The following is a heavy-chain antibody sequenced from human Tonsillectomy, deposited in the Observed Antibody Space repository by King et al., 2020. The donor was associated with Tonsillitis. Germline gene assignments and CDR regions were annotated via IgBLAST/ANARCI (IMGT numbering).Heavy chain of an antibody. V-gene: IGHV3-49*04. CDR3: TLLAVADIPHY. CDR2: IRSKAYGGTT. Sequence: VQLVESGGGLVQPGRSLRLSCTASGFTFGDYAMSWVRQAPGKGLEWVGFIRSKAYGGTTEYAASVKGRFTISRDDSKSIAYLQMNSLKTEDTAVYYCTLLAVADIPHYWGQGTLVTVSS. D-gene: IGHD6-19*01. J-gene: IGHJ4*02. CDR1: GFTFGDYA.